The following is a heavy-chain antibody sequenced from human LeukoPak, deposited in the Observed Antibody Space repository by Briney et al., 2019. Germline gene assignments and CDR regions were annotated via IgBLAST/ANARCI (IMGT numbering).Heavy chain of an antibody. CDR2: ISHGGSI. CDR1: GESLEGHY. D-gene: IGHD3/OR15-3a*01. V-gene: IGHV4-34*01. J-gene: IGHJ4*02. CDR3: VGIKEWTHFDY. Sequence: PSETLSLTCGVSGESLEGHYWSWIRQPPGEGLEWIGEISHGGSIDFKPSLKSRVTISIDTSKKQFSLKVRSVTAADTAVYYCVGIKEWTHFDYWGQGILVSVST.